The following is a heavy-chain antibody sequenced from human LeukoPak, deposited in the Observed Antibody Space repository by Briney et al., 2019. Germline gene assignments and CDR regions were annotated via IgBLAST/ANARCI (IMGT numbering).Heavy chain of an antibody. CDR1: GFTFDNFA. CDR2: ITGSGGST. Sequence: PGGSLRLSCAPSGFTFDNFAMPWVRQAPGKGLEWVSDITGSGGSTYYADSVKGRFTISRDNSKNTLYLQMNSRRAEDTAMYYCARELFDFDYWGQGTLVTVSS. V-gene: IGHV3-23*01. D-gene: IGHD3-10*01. CDR3: ARELFDFDY. J-gene: IGHJ4*02.